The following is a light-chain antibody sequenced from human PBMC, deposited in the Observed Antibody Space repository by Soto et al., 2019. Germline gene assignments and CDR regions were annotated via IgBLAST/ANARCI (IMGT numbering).Light chain of an antibody. J-gene: IGKJ1*01. CDR2: KAS. CDR3: QQYDSFPRT. Sequence: DIQMTQSPSTLSASVGDRVTITCRASQSINNWLAWYQQKPGKAPKLFIFKASTLESGVPSRFSGSGSGTEFTLSISSLQPDDFATYYCQQYDSFPRTFGRGTKVEIK. CDR1: QSINNW. V-gene: IGKV1-5*03.